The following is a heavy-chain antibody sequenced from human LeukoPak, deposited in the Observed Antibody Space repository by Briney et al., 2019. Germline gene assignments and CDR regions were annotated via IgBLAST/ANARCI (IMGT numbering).Heavy chain of an antibody. J-gene: IGHJ3*02. D-gene: IGHD3-10*02. Sequence: GGSLRLSCVVSGFAFEDYGINWVRQAPGKGLEWVSNINWNGGSTGYGDSVKGRFTISRDNAKSSVFLQMHSLRDDDTALYFCARDMLLGDASDIWGQGTMVIVSS. CDR1: GFAFEDYG. CDR2: INWNGGST. CDR3: ARDMLLGDASDI. V-gene: IGHV3-20*04.